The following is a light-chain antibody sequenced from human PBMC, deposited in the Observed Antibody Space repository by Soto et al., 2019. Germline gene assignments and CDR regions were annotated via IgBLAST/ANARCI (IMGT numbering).Light chain of an antibody. V-gene: IGLV2-14*01. Sequence: QSVLTQPASVSGSPGQSSSISCTGASGDFGNYNYVSWYQQHPGKAPQLLIFGVTNRPSGVSNRFSGSKSDNTASLTISGLQADDEAEYYCNSYTNTNTLPVFGTGTKVTVL. J-gene: IGLJ1*01. CDR3: NSYTNTNTLPV. CDR1: SGDFGNYNY. CDR2: GVT.